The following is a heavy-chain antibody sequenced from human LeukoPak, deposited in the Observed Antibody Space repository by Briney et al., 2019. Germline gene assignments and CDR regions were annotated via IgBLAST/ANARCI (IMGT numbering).Heavy chain of an antibody. CDR3: ARDYRTGY. V-gene: IGHV3-66*01. CDR1: GFTVSSNY. CDR2: IYSVGST. J-gene: IGHJ4*02. D-gene: IGHD1-26*01. Sequence: PGGSLRLSCAASGFTVSSNYMTWVRQAQGKGLEWVPVIYSVGSTYYADSVRGRFTISRDNSKNTLLLQMNSLRVEDTAVYYCARDYRTGYWGQGTLVTVSS.